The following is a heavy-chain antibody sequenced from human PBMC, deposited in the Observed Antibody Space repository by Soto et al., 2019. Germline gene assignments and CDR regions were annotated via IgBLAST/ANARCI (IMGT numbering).Heavy chain of an antibody. CDR2: IYPGDSDT. D-gene: IGHD2-15*01. V-gene: IGHV5-51*01. Sequence: PGESLKISCKGSGYSFTSYWIGWVRQMPGKGLEWMGIIYPGDSDTRYSPSFQGQVTISADKSISTAYLQWSSLKASDTAMYYCARGARYCSGGSCYFAHPFDYWGQGTLVTVSS. CDR3: ARGARYCSGGSCYFAHPFDY. J-gene: IGHJ4*02. CDR1: GYSFTSYW.